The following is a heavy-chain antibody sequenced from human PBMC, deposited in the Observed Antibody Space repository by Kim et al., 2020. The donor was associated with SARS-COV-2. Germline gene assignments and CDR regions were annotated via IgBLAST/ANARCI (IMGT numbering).Heavy chain of an antibody. CDR1: GGSISSSSYY. D-gene: IGHD2-2*01. V-gene: IGHV4-39*01. CDR2: IYYSGST. CDR3: ARAYCSSTSCPSWWFDP. Sequence: SETLSLTCTVSGGSISSSSYYWGWIRQPPGKGLEWIGSIYYSGSTYYNPSLKSRVTISVDTSKNQFSLKLSSVTAADTAVYYCARAYCSSTSCPSWWFDPWGQGTLVTVSS. J-gene: IGHJ5*02.